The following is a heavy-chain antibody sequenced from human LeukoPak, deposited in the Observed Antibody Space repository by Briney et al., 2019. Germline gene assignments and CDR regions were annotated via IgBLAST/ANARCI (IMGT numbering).Heavy chain of an antibody. CDR2: IYTSGST. V-gene: IGHV4-61*02. CDR3: ARDRSVEKSSLRVGGNNWFDP. CDR1: GGSISSGSYY. D-gene: IGHD6-13*01. J-gene: IGHJ5*02. Sequence: SQTLSLTCTVSGGSISSGSYYWSWIRQPAGKGLEWIGRIYTSGSTNYNPSLKSRVTISVDTSKNQFSLKLSSVTAADTAVYYCARDRSVEKSSLRVGGNNWFDPWGQGTLVTVSS.